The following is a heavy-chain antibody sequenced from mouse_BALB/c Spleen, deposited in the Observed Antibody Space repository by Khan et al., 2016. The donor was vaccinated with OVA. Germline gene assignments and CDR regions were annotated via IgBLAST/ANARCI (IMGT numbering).Heavy chain of an antibody. CDR3: ARVRYSGTMDY. J-gene: IGHJ4*01. Sequence: LVESGPELKKPGETVKISCKASGYAFTNNGMNWARQAPGKGLKWMGWINIYTGEPTYAADFKGRFAFSLETSTSTAYLQINNLKNEDTATYFCARVRYSGTMDYGGQGTSVTVSS. CDR1: GYAFTNNG. CDR2: INIYTGEP. V-gene: IGHV9-3-1*01. D-gene: IGHD2-14*01.